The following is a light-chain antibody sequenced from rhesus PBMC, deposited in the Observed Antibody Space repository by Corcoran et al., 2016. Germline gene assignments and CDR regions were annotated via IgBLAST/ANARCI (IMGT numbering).Light chain of an antibody. CDR3: QQSDHLLT. V-gene: IGKV3-24*04. J-gene: IGKJ4*01. Sequence: ETVVTQSPATLSLSPGERATLSCRASQSVGSYLAWYQQKPGQAPRPLIYGASSRATGIPDRFSGSGSGTDFTLTISTLEPEDVGVYYCQQSDHLLTFGGGTKVELK. CDR2: GAS. CDR1: QSVGSY.